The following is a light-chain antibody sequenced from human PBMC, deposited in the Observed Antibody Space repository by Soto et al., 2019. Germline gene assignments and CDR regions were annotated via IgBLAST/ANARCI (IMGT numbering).Light chain of an antibody. CDR2: DND. CDR3: GTWDNSLNAGV. V-gene: IGLV1-51*01. CDR1: SSNIGAGYD. J-gene: IGLJ2*01. Sequence: QSVLTQPPSVSGAPGQRVTISCTGSSSNIGAGYDVNWYQHLPGTAPKLLIYDNDKRPSGIPDRFSGSKSGTSATLGITGLQTGDEADYYCGTWDNSLNAGVFGGGTKLTVL.